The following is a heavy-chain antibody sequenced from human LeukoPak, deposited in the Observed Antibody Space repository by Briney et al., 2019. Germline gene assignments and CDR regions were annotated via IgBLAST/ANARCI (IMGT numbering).Heavy chain of an antibody. V-gene: IGHV4-34*01. CDR2: INHSGST. CDR3: ARAPAVDMIAAAASNWFDP. CDR1: GGSFSGYY. D-gene: IGHD6-13*01. Sequence: SETLSLTCAVYGGSFSGYYWSWIRQPPGKGLEWIGEINHSGSTNYNPSLKSRVTISVDTSKNQFSLKLSSVTAGDTAVYDCARAPAVDMIAAAASNWFDPWGQGTLVTVSS. J-gene: IGHJ5*02.